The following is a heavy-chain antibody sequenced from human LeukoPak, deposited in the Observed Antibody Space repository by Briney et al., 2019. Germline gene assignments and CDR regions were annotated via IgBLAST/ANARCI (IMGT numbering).Heavy chain of an antibody. Sequence: GGSLRLSCTVSGFTFSSYWMSWVRQAPGKGLEWVANIKQDGSEKYYVDSVKDRFTISRDNTKNSLYLQMNSLRAEDTAVYYCAKDYRWERDAFDIWGQGTMVTVSS. J-gene: IGHJ3*02. CDR1: GFTFSSYW. CDR2: IKQDGSEK. CDR3: AKDYRWERDAFDI. D-gene: IGHD1-26*01. V-gene: IGHV3-7*01.